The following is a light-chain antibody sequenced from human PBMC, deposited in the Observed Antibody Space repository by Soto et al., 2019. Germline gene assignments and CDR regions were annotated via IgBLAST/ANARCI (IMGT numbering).Light chain of an antibody. CDR2: GAS. J-gene: IGKJ1*01. Sequence: EIVMTQSPATLSLSPGERATLSCRASQSVSSNLAWYQQKPGQAPRLLIYGASTRATGIPARFSGSGSGTDFTLTISSLQSEDSAVYYCQQYNNWPPWTFGQGTKVEIK. V-gene: IGKV3-15*01. CDR3: QQYNNWPPWT. CDR1: QSVSSN.